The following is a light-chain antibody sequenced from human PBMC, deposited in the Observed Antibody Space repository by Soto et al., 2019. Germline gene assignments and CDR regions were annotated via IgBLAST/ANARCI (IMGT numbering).Light chain of an antibody. CDR2: DVS. CDR3: SSYRISSTYV. CDR1: SSDVGGYNY. Sequence: QSALTQPSSVSGSPGQSITISCPGTSSDVGGYNYVSWYQQHPGKAPKLMIYDVSNRPSGVSNRFSGPTSGNTASLTISGLQAEDEADYYCSSYRISSTYVFGSGTKVTVL. V-gene: IGLV2-14*01. J-gene: IGLJ1*01.